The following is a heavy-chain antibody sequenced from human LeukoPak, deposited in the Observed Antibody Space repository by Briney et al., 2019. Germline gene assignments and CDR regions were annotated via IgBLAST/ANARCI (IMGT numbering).Heavy chain of an antibody. CDR1: GFSISSGYC. CDR2: IYYTGNT. CDR3: ARVPPYRAFEI. D-gene: IGHD3-16*02. J-gene: IGHJ3*02. Sequence: PSETLSLTCSVSGFSISSGYCWGWIRQPPGKGLEWIAMIYYTGNTFYNPSLKSRVIMSVDTSENQFSVRLSSVTAADTAVYYCARVPPYRAFEIWGPGTVVTVSS. V-gene: IGHV4-38-2*02.